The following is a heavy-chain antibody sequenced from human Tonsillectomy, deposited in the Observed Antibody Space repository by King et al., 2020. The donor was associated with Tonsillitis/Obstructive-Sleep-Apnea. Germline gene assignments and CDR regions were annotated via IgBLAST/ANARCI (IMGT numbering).Heavy chain of an antibody. CDR2: IYPDDSDT. D-gene: IGHD2-21*01. V-gene: IGHV5-51*01. J-gene: IGHJ6*03. Sequence: QLVQSGAEVKKPGESLKISCKGSGYSFTSYWIGWVRQMSGKGLEWMGIIYPDDSDTRYSPSFQGQVTISADKSITTAYLQWSSLTASDTAMYYCAVAYCGGDCYDAYYMDVWGKGTTVTVSS. CDR3: AVAYCGGDCYDAYYMDV. CDR1: GYSFTSYW.